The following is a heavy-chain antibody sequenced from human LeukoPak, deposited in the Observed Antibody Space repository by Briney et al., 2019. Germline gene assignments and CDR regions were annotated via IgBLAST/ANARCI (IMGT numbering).Heavy chain of an antibody. V-gene: IGHV3-21*01. D-gene: IGHD2-2*01. CDR2: ISSSSTYI. CDR1: GLTLRGYS. J-gene: IGHJ5*02. CDR3: ARDIVAAAPAGFDP. Sequence: GGSLRLSCTASGLTLRGYSMNWVRQAPGKGLEWVSSISSSSTYIYYADSVRGRFTISRDNAKNSLYLQVNRLTAEDTAVYYCARDIVAAAPAGFDPWGQGTLVTVSS.